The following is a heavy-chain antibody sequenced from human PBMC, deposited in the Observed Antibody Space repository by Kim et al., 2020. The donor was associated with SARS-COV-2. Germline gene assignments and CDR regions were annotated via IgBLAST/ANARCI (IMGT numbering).Heavy chain of an antibody. D-gene: IGHD3-10*01. CDR1: GFTFSSYA. V-gene: IGHV3-64D*09. Sequence: GGSLRLSCSASGFTFSSYAMHWVRQAPGKGLEYVSAISSNGGSTYYADSVKGRFTISRDNSKNTLYLQMSSLRAEDTAVYYCVKYGFGELFTYYYYGMDVWGQGTTVTVSS. J-gene: IGHJ6*02. CDR2: ISSNGGST. CDR3: VKYGFGELFTYYYYGMDV.